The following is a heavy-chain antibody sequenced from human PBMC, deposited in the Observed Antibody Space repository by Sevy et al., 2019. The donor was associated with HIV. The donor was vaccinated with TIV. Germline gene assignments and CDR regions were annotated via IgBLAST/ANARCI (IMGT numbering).Heavy chain of an antibody. CDR2: ISAYNGNT. J-gene: IGHJ6*03. D-gene: IGHD3-10*01. CDR1: GYTFTSYG. Sequence: ASVKVSCKASGYTFTSYGISWVRQAPGQGLEWMGWISAYNGNTNYVQKLQGRVTMTTDTSTSTAYMELRSLRSDDTAVYYCARDGGYYYYYYMDVWGKGTTVTVSS. CDR3: ARDGGYYYYYYMDV. V-gene: IGHV1-18*04.